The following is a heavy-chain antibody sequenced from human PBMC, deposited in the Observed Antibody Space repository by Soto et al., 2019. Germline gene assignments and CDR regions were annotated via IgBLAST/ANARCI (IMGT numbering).Heavy chain of an antibody. V-gene: IGHV4-4*02. CDR1: GDSIRTSNW. D-gene: IGHD2-21*02. Sequence: QVQLQESGPGLVKSSGTLSLACTVSGDSIRTSNWWSWVRQTPGKGLEWIGEICSSGTTNFNPSLKSPVSFSVDESRNQFSLNLTSVTAADTAVYFCARAPGVVVGTSILSSWFDPWGQGTLVIVSS. J-gene: IGHJ5*02. CDR2: ICSSGTT. CDR3: ARAPGVVVGTSILSSWFDP.